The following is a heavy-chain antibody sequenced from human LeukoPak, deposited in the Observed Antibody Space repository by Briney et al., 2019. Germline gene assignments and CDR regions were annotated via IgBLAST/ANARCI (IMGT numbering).Heavy chain of an antibody. V-gene: IGHV4-4*07. J-gene: IGHJ3*02. CDR2: IYTSGST. CDR1: GGSISSYY. CDR3: ARGTGDGYNPDAFDI. Sequence: SETLSLTCTVSGGSISSYYWSWIRQPAGKGLEWIGRIYTSGSTNYNPSLKGRVTMSVDRSKNQFSLKMTSVTAADTAVYYCARGTGDGYNPDAFDIWGQGTMVTVSS. D-gene: IGHD5-24*01.